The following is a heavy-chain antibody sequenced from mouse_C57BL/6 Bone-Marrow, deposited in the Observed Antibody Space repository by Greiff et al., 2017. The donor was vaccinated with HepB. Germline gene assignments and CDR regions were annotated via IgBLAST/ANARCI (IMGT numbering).Heavy chain of an antibody. Sequence: EVMLVESGGGLVQPKGSLKLSCAASGFSFNTYAMNWVRQAPGKGLEWVARIRSKSNNYATYYADSVKDRFTISRDDSESMLYLQMNNLKTEDTAMYYCVTYYSYAMDYWGQGTSVTVSS. CDR2: IRSKSNNYAT. V-gene: IGHV10-1*01. J-gene: IGHJ4*01. CDR3: VTYYSYAMDY. CDR1: GFSFNTYA.